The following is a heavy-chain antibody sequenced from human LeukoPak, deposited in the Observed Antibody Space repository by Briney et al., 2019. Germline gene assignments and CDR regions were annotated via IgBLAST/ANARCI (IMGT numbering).Heavy chain of an antibody. CDR2: INHSGST. CDR1: GGSFRGSY. CDR3: PKLSDDYVWGSYRYRDYLDY. V-gene: IGHV4-34*01. J-gene: IGHJ4*02. D-gene: IGHD3-16*02. Sequence: SETLSLTCALYGGSFRGSYGGWIRQPPGKGLEWIGEINHSGSTNYNPSLKSRVTISVDTSKNQFSLTLSSVTAADTAVSHCPKLSDDYVWGSYRYRDYLDYWGQGTLVTVSS.